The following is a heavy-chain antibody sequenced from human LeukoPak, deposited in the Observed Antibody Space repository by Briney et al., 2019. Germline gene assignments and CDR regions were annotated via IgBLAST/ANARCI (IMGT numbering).Heavy chain of an antibody. Sequence: SETLSLTCTVSGGSVSSGSYYWSWIRQPPGKGLEWIGYVYYSGSTNYNPSLKSRVTISLDAYKNQFSLKLSSVTAADTAVYYCARDNSYEGAFDVWGQGTMVTVSS. V-gene: IGHV4-61*01. CDR3: ARDNSYEGAFDV. CDR2: VYYSGST. D-gene: IGHD3-22*01. CDR1: GGSVSSGSYY. J-gene: IGHJ3*01.